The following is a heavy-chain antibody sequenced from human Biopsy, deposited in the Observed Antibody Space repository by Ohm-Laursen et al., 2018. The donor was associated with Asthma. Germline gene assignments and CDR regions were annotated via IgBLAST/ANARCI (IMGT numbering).Heavy chain of an antibody. CDR3: ARVASYGDLYFGIDV. CDR1: GAYIGSRDHH. D-gene: IGHD4-17*01. V-gene: IGHV4-30-4*01. CDR2: VFWSGTT. J-gene: IGHJ6*02. Sequence: SETLSLTCTLGGAYIGSRDHHWSWIRQSPGTGLEWIGFVFWSGTTHYNRSLERRLSISIDTTRNEFSMTLRSVTAADTAVYFCARVASYGDLYFGIDVWGPGTTVSVS.